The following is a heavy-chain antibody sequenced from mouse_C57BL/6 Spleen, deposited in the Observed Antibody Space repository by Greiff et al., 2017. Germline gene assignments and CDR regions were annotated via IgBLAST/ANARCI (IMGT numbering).Heavy chain of an antibody. CDR1: GYSITSGYY. Sequence: ESGPGLVKPSQSLSLTCSVTGYSITSGYYWNWIRQFPGNKLEWMGYISYDGSNNYNPSLKNRISITRDTSKNQFFLKLNSVTTEDTATYYCASSNWDRFAYWGQGTLVTVSA. J-gene: IGHJ3*01. CDR2: ISYDGSN. V-gene: IGHV3-6*01. D-gene: IGHD4-1*01. CDR3: ASSNWDRFAY.